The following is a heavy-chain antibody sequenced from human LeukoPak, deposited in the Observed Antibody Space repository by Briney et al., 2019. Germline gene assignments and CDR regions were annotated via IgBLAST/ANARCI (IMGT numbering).Heavy chain of an antibody. CDR1: GDSISAGNYY. V-gene: IGHV4-61*02. CDR2: AYDAGST. D-gene: IGHD6-13*01. Sequence: PSETLSLTCTVSGDSISAGNYYWSWIRQPAGKGLEWVGRAYDAGSTWHSPSLKDRVTISIDTSKNQFSLNLKSVTAADTAPYFRARIVRSEGSSSSWYDFWGPGILVSVSS. J-gene: IGHJ4*02. CDR3: ARIVRSEGSSSSWYDF.